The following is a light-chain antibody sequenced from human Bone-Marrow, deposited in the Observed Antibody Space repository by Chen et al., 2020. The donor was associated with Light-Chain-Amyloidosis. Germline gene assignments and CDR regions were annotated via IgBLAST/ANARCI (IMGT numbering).Light chain of an antibody. J-gene: IGLJ3*02. Sequence: SYVLTQPSSVSVAPGQTATIACGGNNIGSTSVHWYQQTPGQAPLLVVYDDSDRPSGIPERVSGSNSGNTATLNISRVEAGDEADYSCQVWDRSSDRPVFGGGTKLTVL. V-gene: IGLV3-21*02. CDR2: DDS. CDR1: NIGSTS. CDR3: QVWDRSSDRPV.